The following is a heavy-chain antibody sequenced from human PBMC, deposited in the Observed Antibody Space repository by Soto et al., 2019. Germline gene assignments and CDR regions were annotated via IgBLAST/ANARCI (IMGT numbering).Heavy chain of an antibody. CDR1: GFTFSSYA. CDR3: ARAKRITMVRGIDI. CDR2: ISYDGSNK. V-gene: IGHV3-30-3*01. J-gene: IGHJ3*02. D-gene: IGHD3-10*01. Sequence: GGSLRLSCAASGFTFSSYAMHWVRQAPGKGLEWVAVISYDGSNKYYADSVKGRFTISRDNSKNTLYLQMNSLRAEDTAVYYCARAKRITMVRGIDIWGQGTMVTVSS.